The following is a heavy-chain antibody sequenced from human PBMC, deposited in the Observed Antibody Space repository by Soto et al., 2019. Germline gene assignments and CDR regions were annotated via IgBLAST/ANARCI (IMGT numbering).Heavy chain of an antibody. Sequence: GGSLRLSCAASGFMFSTYWMSWVRQAPGKGLEWVANIKQDGREKHYVDSVKGRFTISRDNAKNSLYLQMNSLRAEDTAVYYCKSLWFPKFKYFDLWGQGTLVIVS. CDR1: GFMFSTYW. CDR3: KSLWFPKFKYFDL. J-gene: IGHJ4*02. V-gene: IGHV3-7*01. D-gene: IGHD3-10*01. CDR2: IKQDGREK.